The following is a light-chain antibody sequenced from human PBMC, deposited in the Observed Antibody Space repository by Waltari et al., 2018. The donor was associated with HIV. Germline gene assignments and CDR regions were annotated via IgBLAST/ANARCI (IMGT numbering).Light chain of an antibody. J-gene: IGKJ4*01. Sequence: EIVLTQSPGTLSLSPGERATLSCRASQSVSSYLAWYQQKPGQAPRLLIYGASTRATGIPDRFSGGGSGTDFTLTISRLDPEDLAVYYCQRYGSSLLTFGGGTKVEI. V-gene: IGKV3-20*01. CDR2: GAS. CDR1: QSVSSY. CDR3: QRYGSSLLT.